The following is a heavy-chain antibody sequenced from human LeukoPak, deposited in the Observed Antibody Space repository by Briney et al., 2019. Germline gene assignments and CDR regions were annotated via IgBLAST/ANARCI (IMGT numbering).Heavy chain of an antibody. D-gene: IGHD6-13*01. Sequence: GESLKISCKGSGYSFTSYWIAWVRQMPGKGLEWMGIIYPGDSDTRYSPSFEGQVTISADKSISTAYLQWSSLKASDSAMYYCARRAPGTTAAGTGIDYWGQGTLVTVSS. CDR2: IYPGDSDT. V-gene: IGHV5-51*01. J-gene: IGHJ4*02. CDR1: GYSFTSYW. CDR3: ARRAPGTTAAGTGIDY.